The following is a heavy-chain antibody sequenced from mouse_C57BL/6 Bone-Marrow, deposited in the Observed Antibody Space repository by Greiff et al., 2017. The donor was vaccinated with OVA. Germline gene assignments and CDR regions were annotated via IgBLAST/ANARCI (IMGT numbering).Heavy chain of an antibody. Sequence: EVKLMESGGGLVQPGGSMKLSCVASGFTFSNYWMNWVRQSPEKGLEWVAQIRLKSDNYATHYAESVKGRFTISRDDSKSSVYLQMNNLRAEDTGIYYCTRYYGSSGDYWGQGTTLTVSS. D-gene: IGHD1-1*01. J-gene: IGHJ2*01. V-gene: IGHV6-3*01. CDR1: GFTFSNYW. CDR3: TRYYGSSGDY. CDR2: IRLKSDNYAT.